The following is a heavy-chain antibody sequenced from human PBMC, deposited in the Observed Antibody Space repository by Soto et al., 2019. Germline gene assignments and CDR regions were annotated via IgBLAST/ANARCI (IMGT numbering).Heavy chain of an antibody. D-gene: IGHD4-17*01. J-gene: IGHJ4*02. V-gene: IGHV3-23*01. CDR2: ISTTGDNT. Sequence: HPGGSLRLSCAASGFTFSSYAMSWVRQAPGKGLEWVSTISTTGDNTDYADSVKGRFTISRDNAENTLYLQMNSLRAEDTAVYYCARDLTTVTAYWGQGTLVTVSS. CDR3: ARDLTTVTAY. CDR1: GFTFSSYA.